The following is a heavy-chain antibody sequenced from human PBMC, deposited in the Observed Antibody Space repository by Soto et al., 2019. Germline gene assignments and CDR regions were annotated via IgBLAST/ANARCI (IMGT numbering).Heavy chain of an antibody. D-gene: IGHD2-21*02. CDR3: ARHPSDFWFDP. CDR1: GGSISSSSYF. Sequence: GTLSLTCTVSGGSISSSSYFWGWIRQPPGKGLEWIGSIYYSGSTYYNPSLKSRVTVSVDTSKNQFSLKLSSVTAADTAVYYCARHPSDFWFDPWGQGTLVTVSS. V-gene: IGHV4-39*01. CDR2: IYYSGST. J-gene: IGHJ5*02.